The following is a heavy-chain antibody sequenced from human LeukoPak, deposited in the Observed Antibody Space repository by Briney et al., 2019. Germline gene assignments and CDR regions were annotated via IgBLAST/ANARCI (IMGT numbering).Heavy chain of an antibody. Sequence: SETLSLTRNVSDGSISSYYWGWIRQPPGKGLEWIGYIYYSGNPTYNPSLKSRVTISVDPSKNQFSLKLSSVTAADTAVYYCARWSTGIGLIYWGQGTLVTVSS. J-gene: IGHJ4*02. D-gene: IGHD1-14*01. V-gene: IGHV4-59*08. CDR2: IYYSGNP. CDR3: ARWSTGIGLIY. CDR1: DGSISSYY.